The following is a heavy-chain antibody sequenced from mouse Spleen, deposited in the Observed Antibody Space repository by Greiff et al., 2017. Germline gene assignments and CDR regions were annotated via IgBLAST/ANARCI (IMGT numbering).Heavy chain of an antibody. CDR3: ALTSATGRFDY. J-gene: IGHJ3*01. Sequence: QVQLQQPGAELVRPGASVKLSCKASGYSFTSYWMNWVKQRPGQGLEWIGMIYPSDSETRYNQKFKEKATLTVDKSSSTAYMQLSSLTSEDSAVYFCALTSATGRFDYWGQGTPVTVSA. CDR2: IYPSDSET. D-gene: IGHD1-2*01. V-gene: IGHV1-61*01. CDR1: GYSFTSYW.